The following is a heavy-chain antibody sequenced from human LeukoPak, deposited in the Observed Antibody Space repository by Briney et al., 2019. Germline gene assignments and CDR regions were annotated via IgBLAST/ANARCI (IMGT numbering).Heavy chain of an antibody. CDR2: ISGDGGST. Sequence: GGSLSLSCAASGFTFDDYAMLWVRQAPGKGLEWVSLISGDGGSTYYADSVKGRFTISRDNSKNSLYLQMNSLRTEDTVLYYCAKDNRRYYYDSSGYYSTTYYFDYWGQGTLVTVSS. CDR3: AKDNRRYYYDSSGYYSTTYYFDY. J-gene: IGHJ4*02. D-gene: IGHD3-22*01. V-gene: IGHV3-43*02. CDR1: GFTFDDYA.